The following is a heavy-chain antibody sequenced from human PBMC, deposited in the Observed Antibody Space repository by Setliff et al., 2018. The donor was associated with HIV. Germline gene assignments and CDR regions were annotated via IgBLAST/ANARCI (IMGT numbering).Heavy chain of an antibody. CDR2: ISYDGSNK. CDR3: AKVWQWLVPYDAFDI. D-gene: IGHD6-19*01. J-gene: IGHJ3*02. V-gene: IGHV3-30*18. Sequence: RLSCAASGFTFSSYGMHWVRQAPGKGLEWVAVISYDGSNKYYADSVKGRFTISRDNSKNTLYLQMNSLRAEDTAVYYCAKVWQWLVPYDAFDIWGQGTMVTVSS. CDR1: GFTFSSYG.